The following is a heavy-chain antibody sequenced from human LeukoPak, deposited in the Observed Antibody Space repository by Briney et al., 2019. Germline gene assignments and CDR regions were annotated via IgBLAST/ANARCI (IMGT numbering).Heavy chain of an antibody. CDR1: GFTFGKYW. CDR2: IKLDGSEK. Sequence: PGGSLRLSCVASGFTFGKYWMSWVRQAPGKGLEWVANIKLDGSEKNYVDSVKGRFTISRDNTKNSLYLQMNSLRAEDTAAFYCARDQYDTWSRRGNFDSWGQGTLVIVSS. D-gene: IGHD3/OR15-3a*01. J-gene: IGHJ4*02. CDR3: ARDQYDTWSRRGNFDS. V-gene: IGHV3-7*03.